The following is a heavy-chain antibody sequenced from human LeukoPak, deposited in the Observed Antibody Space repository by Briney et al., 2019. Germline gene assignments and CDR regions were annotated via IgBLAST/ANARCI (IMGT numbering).Heavy chain of an antibody. CDR1: GFTFANAS. Sequence: PGGSLRLSCLTSGFTFANASMSWVRQAPGKGLQWVGLIKSKTEGGTTFYAAPAKDRFRISRDDGRNTLYLQMNSLTVGDTGVYYCTTGNPWGQGTLVTVSS. V-gene: IGHV3-15*01. CDR3: TTGNP. J-gene: IGHJ5*02. CDR2: IKSKTEGGTT.